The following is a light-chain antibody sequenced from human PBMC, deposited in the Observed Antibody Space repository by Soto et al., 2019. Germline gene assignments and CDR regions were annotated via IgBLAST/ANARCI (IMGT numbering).Light chain of an antibody. V-gene: IGKV1-5*01. CDR1: QDINRW. J-gene: IGKJ1*01. CDR3: QQFSLYWA. CDR2: NAD. Sequence: DIQMTQSPSTLSASVGDRVTITCRASQDINRWLAWYQQKPGKAPKILIYNADTLESGVPSRFSGSGYGTEFILTISSLQTDDFAPYYCQQFSLYWAFGPGTKVDIX.